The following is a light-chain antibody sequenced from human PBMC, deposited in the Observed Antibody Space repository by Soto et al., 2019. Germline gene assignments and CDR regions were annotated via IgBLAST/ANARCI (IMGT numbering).Light chain of an antibody. CDR1: SGHSSYA. J-gene: IGLJ1*01. Sequence: QLVLTQSPSASASLGASVKLTCTLSSGHSSYAIAWHQQQPEKGPRYLMKLNSDGSHSKGDGIPDRFSGSSSGAERYLTISSLQSADEADYYCQTWGTGPFVFGTGTKVTVL. CDR3: QTWGTGPFV. V-gene: IGLV4-69*01. CDR2: LNSDGSH.